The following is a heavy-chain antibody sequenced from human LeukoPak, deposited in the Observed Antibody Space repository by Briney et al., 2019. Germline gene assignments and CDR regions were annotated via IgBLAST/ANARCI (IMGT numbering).Heavy chain of an antibody. D-gene: IGHD6-6*01. CDR1: GFTFSNFG. J-gene: IGHJ4*02. V-gene: IGHV3-33*01. CDR2: IWYDGSNK. CDR3: ARWGTSSVDY. Sequence: GGSLRLSCKSSGFTFSNFGIHWVRQAPGKGLEWVAVIWYDGSNKYHADSVKGRFTISRDNSKNTVYLQMDSLRAEDTAVYYCARWGTSSVDYWGQGTLVTVSS.